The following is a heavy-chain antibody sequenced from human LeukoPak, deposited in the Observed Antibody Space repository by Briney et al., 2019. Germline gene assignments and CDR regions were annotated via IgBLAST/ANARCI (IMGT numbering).Heavy chain of an antibody. D-gene: IGHD2-15*01. Sequence: GGSLRLSCAASGFTFSSYGMHWVRQAPGEGLEWVAVIWYDGSNKYYADSVKGRFTISRDNSKNTLYLQMNSLGAEDTAVYYCARHYCSGGSCYFDYWGQGTLVTVSS. CDR2: IWYDGSNK. J-gene: IGHJ4*02. CDR1: GFTFSSYG. CDR3: ARHYCSGGSCYFDY. V-gene: IGHV3-33*01.